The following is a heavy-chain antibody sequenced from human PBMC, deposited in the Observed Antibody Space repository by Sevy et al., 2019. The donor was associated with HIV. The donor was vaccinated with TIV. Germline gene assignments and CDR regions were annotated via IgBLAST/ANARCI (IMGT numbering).Heavy chain of an antibody. J-gene: IGHJ4*02. Sequence: SETLSLTCTVSGGSISSGDYYWSWIRQPPGKGLEWIGYIYYSGSTYYNPSLQSLVTISVDTYKNQFSLKLSSVTAADTAVYYWACRSSYYYDSSGLFDYWGQGTLVTVSS. D-gene: IGHD3-22*01. CDR3: ACRSSYYYDSSGLFDY. CDR1: GGSISSGDYY. V-gene: IGHV4-30-4*01. CDR2: IYYSGST.